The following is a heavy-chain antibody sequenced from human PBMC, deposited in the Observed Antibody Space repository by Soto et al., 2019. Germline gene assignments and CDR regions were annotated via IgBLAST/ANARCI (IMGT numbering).Heavy chain of an antibody. CDR3: ARDRGNWNARAFDY. V-gene: IGHV3-66*01. CDR1: GFTVSSNY. CDR2: IYSGGST. D-gene: IGHD1-20*01. J-gene: IGHJ4*02. Sequence: EVQLVESGGGLVQPGGSLRLSCAASGFTVSSNYMSWVRQAPGKGLEWVSVIYSGGSTYYADSVKGRFTISRDNSKNTLYLQMNSLRAEDTAVYYCARDRGNWNARAFDYWGQGTLVTVSS.